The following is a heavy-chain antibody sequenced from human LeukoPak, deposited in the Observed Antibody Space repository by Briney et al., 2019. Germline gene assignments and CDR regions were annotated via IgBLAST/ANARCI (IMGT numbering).Heavy chain of an antibody. CDR3: ARVVYSGSWGYFDY. Sequence: SEPLSLTCTVSGGSMSTYYWSWLRQSPGKGLEWIGYIYYSGSTSYNPSLTSRLTISIDTSKAQFYLKLSSVTAADTAVYYCARVVYSGSWGYFDYWGQGILVTVSS. D-gene: IGHD3-10*01. CDR2: IYYSGST. CDR1: GGSMSTYY. V-gene: IGHV4-59*01. J-gene: IGHJ4*02.